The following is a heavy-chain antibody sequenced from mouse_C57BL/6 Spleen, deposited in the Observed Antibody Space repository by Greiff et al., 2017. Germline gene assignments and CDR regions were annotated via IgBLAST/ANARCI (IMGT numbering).Heavy chain of an antibody. CDR2: IDPSDSET. V-gene: IGHV1-52*01. Sequence: QVQLQQPGAELVRPGSSVKLSCKASGYTFTSYWMHWVKQRPIQGLEWIGNIDPSDSETHYNQKFKDKATLTVDKSSSTAYMQLSSLTSEDSAVYYCVRRDDYAGDYWGQGTSVTVSS. D-gene: IGHD2-4*01. CDR1: GYTFTSYW. J-gene: IGHJ4*01. CDR3: VRRDDYAGDY.